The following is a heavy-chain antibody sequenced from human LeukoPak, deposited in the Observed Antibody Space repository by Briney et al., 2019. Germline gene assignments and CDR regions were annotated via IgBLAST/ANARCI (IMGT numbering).Heavy chain of an antibody. CDR3: ARDFIKGHDYSNSDFFDY. D-gene: IGHD4-11*01. Sequence: PSETLSLTCTVSGGSISSGDYYWSWIRQPPGKGLEWIGYIYYSGSTYYNPSLKSRVTISVDTSKNQFSLKLSSVTAADTAVYYCARDFIKGHDYSNSDFFDYWGQGTLVTASS. V-gene: IGHV4-30-4*01. J-gene: IGHJ4*02. CDR1: GGSISSGDYY. CDR2: IYYSGST.